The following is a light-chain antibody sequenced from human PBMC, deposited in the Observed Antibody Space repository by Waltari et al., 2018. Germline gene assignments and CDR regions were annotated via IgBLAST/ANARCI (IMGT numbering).Light chain of an antibody. Sequence: DIQMTQSPSSLSASVGDRVTITCQASQDISNYLNWYQQKPGKAPKLLIYDASNLETGVPSRFSGSGSGTDFTFTISSLQPEDIATYYCQHYDNLLGTFGQGTKLEIK. J-gene: IGKJ2*01. V-gene: IGKV1-33*01. CDR1: QDISNY. CDR3: QHYDNLLGT. CDR2: DAS.